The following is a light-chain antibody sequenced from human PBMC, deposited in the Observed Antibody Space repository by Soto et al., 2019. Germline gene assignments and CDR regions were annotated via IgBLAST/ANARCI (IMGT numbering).Light chain of an antibody. CDR3: QQRRNWLLT. Sequence: EIVLTQSPATLSLSPGERATLSCRASQSVSSYLAWYQQKPGQAPRLLIYDASNRATVIPARFSGSGSGTAFTLTISSLEPEEFAVYYCQQRRNWLLTFGGGTKVEIK. V-gene: IGKV3-11*01. CDR1: QSVSSY. J-gene: IGKJ4*01. CDR2: DAS.